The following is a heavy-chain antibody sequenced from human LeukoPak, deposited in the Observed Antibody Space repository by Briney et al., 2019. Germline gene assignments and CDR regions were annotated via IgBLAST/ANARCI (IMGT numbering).Heavy chain of an antibody. CDR2: IYPGDSDT. CDR1: GYSFTSYW. Sequence: GESLKISCKGSGYSFTSYWIGWVRQMPGKGLEWMGIIYPGDSDTRYSPSFQGQVTISADKSISTVYLQWSSLKASDTAMYHCAMGMGGITAAGNFDYWGQGTLVTVSS. CDR3: AMGMGGITAAGNFDY. V-gene: IGHV5-51*01. D-gene: IGHD6-13*01. J-gene: IGHJ4*02.